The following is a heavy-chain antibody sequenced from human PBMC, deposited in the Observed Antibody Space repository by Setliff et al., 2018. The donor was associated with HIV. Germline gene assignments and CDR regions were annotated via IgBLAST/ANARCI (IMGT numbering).Heavy chain of an antibody. CDR3: AAFFVTPMTTQDF. CDR1: GGFISNHY. D-gene: IGHD4-4*01. J-gene: IGHJ4*02. CDR2: THYSGSS. Sequence: PSETLSLTCTISGGFISNHYWNWIRQPPGKGLEWIGSTHYSGSSYYSPSLKSRVTISLDTSKNQFSLRLSSVTAADAAVYYCAAFFVTPMTTQDFWGQGTLVTVSS. V-gene: IGHV4-59*11.